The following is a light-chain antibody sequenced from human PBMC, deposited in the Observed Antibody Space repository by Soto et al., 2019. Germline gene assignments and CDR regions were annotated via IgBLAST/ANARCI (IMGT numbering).Light chain of an antibody. Sequence: DIQMTQSPSTLSGSVGDRVTITCRASQTISSWLAWYQQKPGKAPKLLIYKAYTLKSGVPSRSSGSGSGTEFTLTIRSLQPDDFATYYCQHYNSYSEAFGQGTKVDIK. CDR2: KAY. V-gene: IGKV1-5*03. J-gene: IGKJ1*01. CDR1: QTISSW. CDR3: QHYNSYSEA.